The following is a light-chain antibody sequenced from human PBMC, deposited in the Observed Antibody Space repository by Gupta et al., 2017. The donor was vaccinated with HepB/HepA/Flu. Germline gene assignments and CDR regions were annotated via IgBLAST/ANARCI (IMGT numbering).Light chain of an antibody. J-gene: IGKJ4*01. CDR2: GAS. V-gene: IGKV3-15*01. CDR1: QSVGRH. CDR3: QQEYNWPIT. Sequence: TVMTQSPATLSVSPWERATLSCRASQSVGRHLAWYQQRPGQAPRLLIYGASTRDTGLPGRFSGTGSGTEFTLTISSRQSEDFAIYYCQQEYNWPITFGRGTKVEIK.